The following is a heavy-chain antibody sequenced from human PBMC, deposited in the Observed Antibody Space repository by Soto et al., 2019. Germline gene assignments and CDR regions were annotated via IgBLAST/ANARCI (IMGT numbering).Heavy chain of an antibody. V-gene: IGHV4-61*01. CDR3: AREFIAVAGTTFDP. Sequence: LSLTCTVSGGSVSSGSYFWSWIRQPPGKGLEWIGYIYYSGSTNYNPSLKSRVTISVDTSKNQFSLKLSSVTAADTAVYYCAREFIAVAGTTFDPWGQGTQVTVSS. D-gene: IGHD6-19*01. CDR2: IYYSGST. CDR1: GGSVSSGSYF. J-gene: IGHJ5*02.